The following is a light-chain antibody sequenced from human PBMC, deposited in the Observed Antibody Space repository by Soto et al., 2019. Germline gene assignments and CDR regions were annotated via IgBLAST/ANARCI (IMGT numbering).Light chain of an antibody. Sequence: SSELTQPLSVSVAPGQTARITCGGKNIGSKNVHWYQQKPGQAPVLVVHDDSDRPSGIPERFSGSNSGNTATLTINMVEAGDEADFYCQVWDSSSDHVVFGGGTKLTVL. V-gene: IGLV3-21*02. CDR3: QVWDSSSDHVV. CDR2: DDS. CDR1: NIGSKN. J-gene: IGLJ2*01.